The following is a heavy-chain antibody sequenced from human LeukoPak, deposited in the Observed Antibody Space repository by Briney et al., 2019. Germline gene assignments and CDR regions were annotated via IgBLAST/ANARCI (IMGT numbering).Heavy chain of an antibody. D-gene: IGHD4-17*01. Sequence: SETLSLTCAVYGGSFSGYYWSWIRQPPGKGLEWIGEINHSGSTNYNPSLKSRVTISVDTSKNQFSLKLSSVTAADTAVYYCAREDMTTVTTRWAFDIWGQGSMVTVSS. J-gene: IGHJ3*02. CDR2: INHSGST. CDR3: AREDMTTVTTRWAFDI. CDR1: GGSFSGYY. V-gene: IGHV4-34*01.